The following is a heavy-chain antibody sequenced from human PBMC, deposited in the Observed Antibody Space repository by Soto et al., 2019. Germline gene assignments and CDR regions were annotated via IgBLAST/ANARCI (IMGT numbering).Heavy chain of an antibody. J-gene: IGHJ4*02. V-gene: IGHV3-23*01. Sequence: LRLSCAASGFTFSSYAMSWFRQAPGKGLEWVSAISGSGGSTYYADSVKGRFTISRDNSKNTLYLQMNSLRAEDTAVYYCAKSGIVVVPAALVYWGQGTLVTVSS. CDR2: ISGSGGST. D-gene: IGHD2-2*01. CDR1: GFTFSSYA. CDR3: AKSGIVVVPAALVY.